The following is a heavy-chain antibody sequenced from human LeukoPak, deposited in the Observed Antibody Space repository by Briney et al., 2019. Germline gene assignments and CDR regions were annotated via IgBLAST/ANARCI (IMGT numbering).Heavy chain of an antibody. V-gene: IGHV4-39*01. CDR1: GDSISSSSYY. CDR2: ISYTGRT. D-gene: IGHD6-6*01. J-gene: IGHJ4*02. CDR3: ARLWSSSQELDY. Sequence: KPSETLSLTCTVSGDSISSSSYYWGWIRQPPGEGLEWVGSISYTGRTYYNPSLKSRFTISVDTSKIQFSLKLTSVTATDTAVYYCARLWSSSQELDYWGQGTLVTVSS.